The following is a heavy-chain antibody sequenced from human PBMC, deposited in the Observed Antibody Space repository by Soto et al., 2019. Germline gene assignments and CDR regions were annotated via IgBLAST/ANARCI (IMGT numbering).Heavy chain of an antibody. Sequence: QVQLQQWGAGLLKPSETLSLTCAVYGGSFSGYYWSWIRQPPGKGLGWIGEIRHSGSTNYNPSLKSRVAISVDTSKTPFSPKLSSVTAAVTAVYYCARGYGGNSFDSWGQGTLVTVSS. V-gene: IGHV4-34*01. CDR1: GGSFSGYY. D-gene: IGHD4-17*01. J-gene: IGHJ5*01. CDR2: IRHSGST. CDR3: ARGYGGNSFDS.